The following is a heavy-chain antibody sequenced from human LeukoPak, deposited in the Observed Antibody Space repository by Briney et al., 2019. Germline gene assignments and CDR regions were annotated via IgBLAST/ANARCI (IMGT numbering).Heavy chain of an antibody. CDR3: AKDRAYYYGSGSYTDY. Sequence: GGSLRLSCVASGFTVSSYYVSWVRQAPGKGLEWVSVIYSGGSTYYADSVEGRFTVSRDNSKNTLYLQMNSLRAEDTAVYYCAKDRAYYYGSGSYTDYWGQGTLVTVSS. J-gene: IGHJ4*02. V-gene: IGHV3-66*02. D-gene: IGHD3-10*01. CDR1: GFTVSSYY. CDR2: IYSGGST.